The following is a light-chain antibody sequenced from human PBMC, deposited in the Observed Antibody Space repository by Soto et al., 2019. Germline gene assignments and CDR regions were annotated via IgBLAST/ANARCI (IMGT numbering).Light chain of an antibody. V-gene: IGKV1-9*01. CDR2: KAS. Sequence: DIQLTQSPSFLSASVGDRVTITCRASQGISSYLAWYQQKPGKAPKLLIYKASSLQSGVSSRFSGSGSGTEFTLTISSLQPDDFATYYCQQYKSYPLTFGGGTKVDIK. J-gene: IGKJ4*01. CDR1: QGISSY. CDR3: QQYKSYPLT.